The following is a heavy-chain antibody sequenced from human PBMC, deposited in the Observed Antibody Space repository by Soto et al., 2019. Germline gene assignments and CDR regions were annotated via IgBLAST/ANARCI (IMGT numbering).Heavy chain of an antibody. CDR3: ARGIVGATDLDY. CDR1: GGSISSYY. J-gene: IGHJ4*02. D-gene: IGHD1-26*01. Sequence: SETLSLTYTVSGGSISSYYWSWIRQPPGKGLEWIGYIYYSGSTNYNPSLKSRVTISVDTSKNQFSLKLSSVTAADTAVYYCARGIVGATDLDYWGQGTLVTVSS. V-gene: IGHV4-59*01. CDR2: IYYSGST.